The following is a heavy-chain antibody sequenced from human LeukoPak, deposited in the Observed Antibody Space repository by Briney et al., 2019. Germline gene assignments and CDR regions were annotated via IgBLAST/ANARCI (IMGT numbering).Heavy chain of an antibody. CDR3: ARYTRPIDY. CDR1: GFTFSSPW. V-gene: IGHV3-7*03. CDR2: IKADGSGA. D-gene: IGHD6-13*01. J-gene: IGHJ4*02. Sequence: PGGSLRLSCAASGFTFSSPWMSWVRQAPGKGLEWVATIKADGSGAYYVDSVKGRFTISRDNAENSLYLQMNSLRAEDTAVYFCARYTRPIDYWGQGTLVTVSS.